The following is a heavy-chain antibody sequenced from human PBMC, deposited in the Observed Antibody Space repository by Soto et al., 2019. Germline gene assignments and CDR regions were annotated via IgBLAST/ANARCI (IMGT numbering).Heavy chain of an antibody. CDR3: ARCPSGYSSSWYYFDY. V-gene: IGHV4-4*07. CDR2: IYASGST. CDR1: GGSISSYF. Sequence: SETLSLTCTVSGGSISSYFWSWIRQPAGKGLEWIGRIYASGSTNYNPSLKSRVTMSVDTSKNQFSLKLSSVTAADTAVYYCARCPSGYSSSWYYFDYWGQGALVTVS. D-gene: IGHD6-13*01. J-gene: IGHJ4*02.